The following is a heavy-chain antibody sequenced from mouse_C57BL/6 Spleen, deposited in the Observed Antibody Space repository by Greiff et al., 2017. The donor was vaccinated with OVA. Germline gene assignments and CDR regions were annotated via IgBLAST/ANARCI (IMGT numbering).Heavy chain of an antibody. Sequence: VKLQESGAELVRPGTSVKVSCKASGYAFTNYLIEWVKQRPGQGLEWIGVINPGSGGTNYNEKFKGKATLTADKSSSTAYMQLSSLASEDSAVYFCARKGGAYWGQGTLVTVSA. V-gene: IGHV1-54*01. J-gene: IGHJ3*01. CDR3: ARKGGAY. CDR2: INPGSGGT. CDR1: GYAFTNYL.